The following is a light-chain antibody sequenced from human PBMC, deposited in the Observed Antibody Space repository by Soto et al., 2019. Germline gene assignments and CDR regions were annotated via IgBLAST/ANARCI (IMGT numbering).Light chain of an antibody. V-gene: IGKV3-20*01. CDR2: GAF. CDR3: QIDGSSSTWT. Sequence: EIVLTQSPGTLSLSPGERATLSCRASQSVSSTYLAWYQHKPGQPPTLLIYGAFSRVTGIPDRFSGSGSGTDFTLTISTLEPKDFAVYYYQIDGSSSTWTFGQGTKVEIK. J-gene: IGKJ1*01. CDR1: QSVSSTY.